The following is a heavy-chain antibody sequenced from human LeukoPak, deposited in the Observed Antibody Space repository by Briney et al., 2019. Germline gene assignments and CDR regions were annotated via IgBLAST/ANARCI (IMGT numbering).Heavy chain of an antibody. CDR2: INPNTGGT. V-gene: IGHV1-2*02. D-gene: IGHD6-19*01. CDR3: ARPLTAGWYGAY. CDR1: GYTFTTYG. Sequence: ASVKVSCKASGYTFTTYGISWVRQAPGQGLEWMGWINPNTGGTNYVQNFQGRVSMARDTSISTVYMELSSLRSDDTAVYYCARPLTAGWYGAYWGQGSLVTVSS. J-gene: IGHJ4*02.